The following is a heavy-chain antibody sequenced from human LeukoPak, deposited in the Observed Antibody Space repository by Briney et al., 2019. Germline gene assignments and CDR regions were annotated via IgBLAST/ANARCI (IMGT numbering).Heavy chain of an antibody. D-gene: IGHD6-19*01. V-gene: IGHV3-11*01. CDR1: GFTFSDYY. Sequence: PGGSLRLSCAASGFTFSDYYMSWIRQAPGKGLEWVSYISSSGSTIYYADSVKGRFTISRDNAKNSLYLQMNSLRAEDTAVYYCAKQRYRQWLVQPYYFDYWGQGTLVTVSS. CDR2: ISSSGSTI. J-gene: IGHJ4*02. CDR3: AKQRYRQWLVQPYYFDY.